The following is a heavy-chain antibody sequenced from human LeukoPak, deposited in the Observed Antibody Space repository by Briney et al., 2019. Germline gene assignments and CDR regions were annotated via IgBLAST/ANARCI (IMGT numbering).Heavy chain of an antibody. CDR3: ATNLGYCSSTSCPRWFDP. CDR2: FDPEDGET. Sequence: ASVKVSCKVSGYTLTELSMHWVQQAPGKGLEWMGGFDPEDGETVYAQKFQGRVTMTEDTSTDTAYMELSSLRSEDTAVYYCATNLGYCSSTSCPRWFDPWGQGTLVTVSS. J-gene: IGHJ5*02. CDR1: GYTLTELS. V-gene: IGHV1-24*01. D-gene: IGHD2-2*01.